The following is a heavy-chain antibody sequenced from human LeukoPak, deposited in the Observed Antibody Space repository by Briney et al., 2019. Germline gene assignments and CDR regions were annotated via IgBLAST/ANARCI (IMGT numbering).Heavy chain of an antibody. Sequence: ASVKVSCKASGYTFTSYDINWVRQATGQGLEWMGWMNPNSGNTGYAQKFQGRVTMTRNTSISTAYMELSSLRSEDTAVFYCARGYGSSVRLIGMVVWGQGTTVTVSS. CDR2: MNPNSGNT. CDR1: GYTFTSYD. J-gene: IGHJ6*02. V-gene: IGHV1-8*01. CDR3: ARGYGSSVRLIGMVV. D-gene: IGHD3-16*01.